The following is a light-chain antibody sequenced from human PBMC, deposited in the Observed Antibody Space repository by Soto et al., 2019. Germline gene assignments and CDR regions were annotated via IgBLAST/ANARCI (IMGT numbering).Light chain of an antibody. J-gene: IGKJ4*01. CDR3: QQYNSYPLT. CDR2: DAS. CDR1: QGISNW. Sequence: DIPLTQSPSTLSASVGDRVTITCRASQGISNWLAWYQKKPGKAPKVQIYDASSLESGVPSRFSGSGSGTEFTLTISSLQPDDSATYYCQQYNSYPLTFGGGTKVEIK. V-gene: IGKV1-5*01.